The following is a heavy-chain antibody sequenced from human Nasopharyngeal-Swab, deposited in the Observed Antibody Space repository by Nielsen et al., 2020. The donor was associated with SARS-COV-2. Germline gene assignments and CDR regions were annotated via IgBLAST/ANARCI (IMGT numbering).Heavy chain of an antibody. CDR2: INNDGSET. Sequence: GESLKISCAASGFTFSSFAMSWVRQAPGKGLEWVANINNDGSETNYVDSVKDRFTISRDNAKNSLYLQLKSLRTEDTAVYYCSSHYNYGMHVWGQGTTVTVSS. V-gene: IGHV3-7*01. CDR1: GFTFSSFA. CDR3: SSHYNYGMHV. J-gene: IGHJ6*02.